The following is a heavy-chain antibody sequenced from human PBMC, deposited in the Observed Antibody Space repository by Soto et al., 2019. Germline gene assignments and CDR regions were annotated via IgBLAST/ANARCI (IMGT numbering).Heavy chain of an antibody. CDR2: INHSGST. J-gene: IGHJ6*03. V-gene: IGHV4-34*01. D-gene: IGHD2-15*01. Sequence: PSETLSLTCAVYGGSFSGYYWSWIRRPPGKGLEWIGEINHSGSTNYNPSLKSRVTISVDTSKNQFSLKLSSVTAADTAVYYCARGWGYCSGGSCYKDYYYYMDVWGKGTTVTVSS. CDR1: GGSFSGYY. CDR3: ARGWGYCSGGSCYKDYYYYMDV.